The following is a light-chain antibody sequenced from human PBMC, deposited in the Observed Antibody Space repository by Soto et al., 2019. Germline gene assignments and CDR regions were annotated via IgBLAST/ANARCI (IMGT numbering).Light chain of an antibody. J-gene: IGLJ2*01. CDR1: KLGDKY. Sequence: SYELTQPPSVSVSPGQTASITCYGDKLGDKYACWYQQKPGQSPVLVIYQDSKRPSGIPERFSGSNSGNTATLTISGTQAMDEADYYCQAWDSSTVVFGGGTKVTV. V-gene: IGLV3-1*01. CDR2: QDS. CDR3: QAWDSSTVV.